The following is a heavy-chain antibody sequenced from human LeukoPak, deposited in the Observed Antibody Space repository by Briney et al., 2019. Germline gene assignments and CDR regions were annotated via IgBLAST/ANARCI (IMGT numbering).Heavy chain of an antibody. Sequence: GASVKVSCKASGYTFTSYAMHWVRQAPGQRLEWMGWINAGNGNTKYSQKFQGRVTITRDTSASTAYMELSSLRSEDTAVYYCARDTDGSGSHYGYYYGMDVWGQGTTVTVSS. CDR1: GYTFTSYA. CDR3: ARDTDGSGSHYGYYYGMDV. J-gene: IGHJ6*02. CDR2: INAGNGNT. D-gene: IGHD3-10*01. V-gene: IGHV1-3*01.